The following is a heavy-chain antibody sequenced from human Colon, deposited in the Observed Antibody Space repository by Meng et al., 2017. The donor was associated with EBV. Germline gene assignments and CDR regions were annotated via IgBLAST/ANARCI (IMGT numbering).Heavy chain of an antibody. D-gene: IGHD2-8*01. CDR3: ARTGVGLAFDY. Sequence: GQRLGPGPGPVKPSGTLSLTCDVPGDSMSKNNWWTWVRQPPGKGLEWIGEIYHSGSINYNPSLRGRATISVDMSKKQFSLNLRSVTAADTAVYYCARTGVGLAFDYWGLGTLVTVSS. CDR1: GDSMSKNNW. J-gene: IGHJ4*02. V-gene: IGHV4-4*02. CDR2: IYHSGSI.